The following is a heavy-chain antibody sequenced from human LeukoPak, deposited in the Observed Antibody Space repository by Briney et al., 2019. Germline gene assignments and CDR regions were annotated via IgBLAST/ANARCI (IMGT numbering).Heavy chain of an antibody. CDR1: GFISYRAR. V-gene: IGHV3-7*01. CDR3: ARNQD. CDR2: IKEDGSEK. J-gene: IGHJ4*02. Sequence: PGGSLRLSCTPSGFISYRARMSGVRQAPGKGLEWVANIKEDGSEKYYVDSVKGRFTISRDIAKNSLYLQMNSLRAEDTAVYYCARNQDWGQGTLVTVSS.